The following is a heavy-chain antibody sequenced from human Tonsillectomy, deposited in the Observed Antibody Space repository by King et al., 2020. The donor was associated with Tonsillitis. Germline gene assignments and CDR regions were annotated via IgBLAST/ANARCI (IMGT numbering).Heavy chain of an antibody. CDR2: ISHSGST. V-gene: IGHV4-34*01. D-gene: IGHD3-3*01. J-gene: IGHJ4*02. CDR1: GGSFSDYY. CDR3: ARGKHDFWSGYPDYFDS. Sequence: VQLQQWGARLLKPSETLSLTCAVYGGSFSDYYWGWIRQPPGKGLEWIGEISHSGSTNYNPSLKSRVTISLDTSKNQFSLKLTSVTAADTAVYYCARGKHDFWSGYPDYFDSWGRGTPVTVSS.